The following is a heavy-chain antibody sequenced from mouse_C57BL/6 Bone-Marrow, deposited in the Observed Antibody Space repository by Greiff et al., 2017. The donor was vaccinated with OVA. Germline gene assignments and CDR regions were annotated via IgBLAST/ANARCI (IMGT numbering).Heavy chain of an antibody. CDR2: IHPNSGST. Sequence: VQLQQPGAELVKPGASVKLSCKASGYTFTSYWMHWVKQRPGQGLEWIGMIHPNSGSTNYNEKFKSKATLTVDKSSSTAYMQLSSLTSDDSAVYYCARTSIYYYGSSLAYWGQGTLVTVSA. D-gene: IGHD1-1*01. V-gene: IGHV1-64*01. CDR1: GYTFTSYW. J-gene: IGHJ3*01. CDR3: ARTSIYYYGSSLAY.